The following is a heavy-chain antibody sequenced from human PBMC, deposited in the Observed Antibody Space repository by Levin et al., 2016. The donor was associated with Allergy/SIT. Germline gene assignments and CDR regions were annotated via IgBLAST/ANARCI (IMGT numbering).Heavy chain of an antibody. CDR1: GYSFTSYW. J-gene: IGHJ3*02. CDR2: IYPGDSDT. Sequence: GESLKISCKGSGYSFTSYWIGWVRQMPGKGLEWMGIIYPGDSDTRYSPSFQGQVTISADKSISTAYLQWSSLKASDTAMYYCARRRQYSGSYWGAFDIWGQGTMVTVSS. V-gene: IGHV5-51*01. D-gene: IGHD1-26*01. CDR3: ARRRQYSGSYWGAFDI.